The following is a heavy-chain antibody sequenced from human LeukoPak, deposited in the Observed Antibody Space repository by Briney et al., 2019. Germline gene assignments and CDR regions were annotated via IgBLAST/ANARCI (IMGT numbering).Heavy chain of an antibody. CDR2: IRSNGETT. D-gene: IGHD1-1*01. Sequence: GGSLRLSCAASGFTFRTYSMHWVRQAPGKGLEWVSTIRSNGETTYNADSVKGRFTISRDNSKKTLYLQLNSLRVEDTAIYYCAKGQELDDGVFDSWGQGTLVTVSS. CDR1: GFTFRTYS. J-gene: IGHJ4*02. CDR3: AKGQELDDGVFDS. V-gene: IGHV3-23*01.